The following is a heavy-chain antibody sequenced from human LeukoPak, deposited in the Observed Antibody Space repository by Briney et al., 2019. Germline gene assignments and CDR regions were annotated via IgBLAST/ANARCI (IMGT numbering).Heavy chain of an antibody. CDR3: ARVRSGWLQPLSNSLYEFDY. CDR2: IYTGGTT. D-gene: IGHD5-24*01. CDR1: TFTVSSNY. J-gene: IGHJ4*02. Sequence: PGGSLRLSCAASTFTVSSNYISWVRQTPGKGLEWVSLIYTGGTTYYADSVKGRFTISRDNSENTLYLQMNSLTTEDTAVYYCARVRSGWLQPLSNSLYEFDYWGQGTLVTVSS. V-gene: IGHV3-66*02.